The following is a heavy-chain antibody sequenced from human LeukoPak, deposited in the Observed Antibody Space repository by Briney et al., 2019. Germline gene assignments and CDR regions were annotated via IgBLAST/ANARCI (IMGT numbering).Heavy chain of an antibody. J-gene: IGHJ4*02. Sequence: SETLSLTCTVSGGSISSSSYYWGWIRQPPGKGLEWIGSIYYSGSTYYNPSLKSRVTISVDTSKNQFSLKLSSVTAADTAVYYCAREVTAAPYFDYWGQGTLVTVSS. D-gene: IGHD6-13*01. CDR2: IYYSGST. CDR3: AREVTAAPYFDY. V-gene: IGHV4-39*07. CDR1: GGSISSSSYY.